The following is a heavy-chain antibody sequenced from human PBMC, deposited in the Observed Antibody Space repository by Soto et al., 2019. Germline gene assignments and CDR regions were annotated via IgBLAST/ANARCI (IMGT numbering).Heavy chain of an antibody. Sequence: QVQLVQSGAEVQKPGSSVKVSCKASGGTFSSYAISWVRQAPGQGLEWMGGIIPIFGTANYAQKFQGRVTITADESTSTAYMELSSLRSEDTAVYYCARSLTYYYDSSGYYHGGHVYYFDYWGQGTLVTVSS. D-gene: IGHD3-22*01. CDR1: GGTFSSYA. CDR2: IIPIFGTA. J-gene: IGHJ4*02. CDR3: ARSLTYYYDSSGYYHGGHVYYFDY. V-gene: IGHV1-69*01.